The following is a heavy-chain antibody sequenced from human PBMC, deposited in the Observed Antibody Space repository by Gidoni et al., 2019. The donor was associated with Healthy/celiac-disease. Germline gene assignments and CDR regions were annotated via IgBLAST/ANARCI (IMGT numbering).Heavy chain of an antibody. CDR3: AKDADYDFWSGYLDY. J-gene: IGHJ4*02. Sequence: EVQLVESGGGLVQPGRSLRLSCAASGFTLDDYAMHWVRQAPGKGLEWVSGISWNSGSIGYADSVKGRFTISRDNAKNSLYLQMNSLRAEDTALYYCAKDADYDFWSGYLDYWGQGTLVTVSS. V-gene: IGHV3-9*01. CDR2: ISWNSGSI. CDR1: GFTLDDYA. D-gene: IGHD3-3*01.